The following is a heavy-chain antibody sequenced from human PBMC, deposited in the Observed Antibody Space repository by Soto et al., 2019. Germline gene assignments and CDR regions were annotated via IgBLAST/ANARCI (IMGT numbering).Heavy chain of an antibody. D-gene: IGHD5-12*01. CDR1: GGSISSGGYY. J-gene: IGHJ3*02. CDR2: IYYSGNT. V-gene: IGHV4-31*03. Sequence: SETLSLTCIVSGGSISSGGYYWSWIRQHPGKGLEGIGNIYYSGNTYHNPSLKSRVTISVDTSKNQFSLKLSSVTAADTAVYYCARGRNHVADAFDIWGQGTMVTVSS. CDR3: ARGRNHVADAFDI.